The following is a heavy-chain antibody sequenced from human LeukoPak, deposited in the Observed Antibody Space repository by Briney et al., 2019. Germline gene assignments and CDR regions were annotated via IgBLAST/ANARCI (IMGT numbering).Heavy chain of an antibody. J-gene: IGHJ4*02. Sequence: PGWSLTLSCVGSGFTFSSYAMSWVRQAPGQGLEWVSVISDSGDYTSYADSVRGRFTISRANSRNTLYLPMISLRPEDTAGYYCAKDTSIGKYCTNGVCSPFDYWGQGTLVTVSS. V-gene: IGHV3-23*01. CDR2: ISDSGDYT. CDR3: AKDTSIGKYCTNGVCSPFDY. D-gene: IGHD2-8*01. CDR1: GFTFSSYA.